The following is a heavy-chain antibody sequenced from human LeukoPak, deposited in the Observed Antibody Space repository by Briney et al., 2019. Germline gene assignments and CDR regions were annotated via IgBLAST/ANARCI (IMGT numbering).Heavy chain of an antibody. Sequence: PGGSLRLSCAASGLTFSSYSMNWVRQAPGKGLEWVSSISSSSSYIYYADSVKGRFTISRDNAKNSLYLQMNSLRAEDTAVYYCAREGSSWQYYYYYYMDVWGKGTTVTVSS. V-gene: IGHV3-21*01. CDR3: AREGSSWQYYYYYYMDV. CDR1: GLTFSSYS. D-gene: IGHD6-13*01. CDR2: ISSSSSYI. J-gene: IGHJ6*03.